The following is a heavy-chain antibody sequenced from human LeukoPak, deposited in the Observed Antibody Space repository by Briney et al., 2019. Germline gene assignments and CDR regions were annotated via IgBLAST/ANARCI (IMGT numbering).Heavy chain of an antibody. J-gene: IGHJ4*02. Sequence: PGGSLRLSCTASGFTFSDFHMSWIRQAPGKGLEWVSHISGSGYAIHHPGSVKGRFTISRDNAKNSLYLQMNSLRVEDSAVYYCARLNGTYSRGGDHWGQGTLVTVSS. CDR3: ARLNGTYSRGGDH. D-gene: IGHD1-26*01. CDR2: ISGSGYAI. V-gene: IGHV3-11*01. CDR1: GFTFSDFH.